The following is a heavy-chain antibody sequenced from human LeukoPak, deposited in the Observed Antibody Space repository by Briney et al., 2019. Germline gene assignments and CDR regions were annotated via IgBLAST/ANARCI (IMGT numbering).Heavy chain of an antibody. V-gene: IGHV3-9*03. D-gene: IGHD5-24*01. CDR1: GFTFDDYA. CDR2: ISWNSGSI. J-gene: IGHJ2*01. CDR3: AKSGWPGYFDL. Sequence: PGGSLRLSCAASGFTFDDYAMHWVRQAPGKGLEWVSGISWNSGSIGYADSVKGRFTISRDNAKNSLYLQMNSLRAEDMALYYCAKSGWPGYFDLWGRGTLVTVSS.